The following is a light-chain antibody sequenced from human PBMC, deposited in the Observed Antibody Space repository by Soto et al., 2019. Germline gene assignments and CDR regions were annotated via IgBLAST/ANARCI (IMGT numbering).Light chain of an antibody. CDR1: ESVSDNY. CDR2: GAS. V-gene: IGKV3-20*01. CDR3: QHFGGTTFT. J-gene: IGKJ5*01. Sequence: EIVLTQSPGTLSLSPGERATLSCRASESVSDNYLAWYQQKSGQAPRLLIYGASNRATGIPDRFSGSGSGTHFTLTISRLEPGDFAVYYCQHFGGTTFTFGQGTRLEIK.